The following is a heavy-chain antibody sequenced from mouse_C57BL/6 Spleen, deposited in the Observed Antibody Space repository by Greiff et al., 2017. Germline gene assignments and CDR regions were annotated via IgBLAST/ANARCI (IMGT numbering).Heavy chain of an antibody. CDR1: GYTFTGYW. V-gene: IGHV1-9*01. J-gene: IGHJ2*01. CDR3: ARKGHYDGYPSYFDY. Sequence: VKLMESGAELMKPGASVKLSCKATGYTFTGYWIEWVKQRPGHGLEWIGEILPGSGSTNYNEKFKGKATFTADTSSNTAYMQLSSLTTEDSAIYYCARKGHYDGYPSYFDYWGQGTTLTVSS. D-gene: IGHD2-3*01. CDR2: ILPGSGST.